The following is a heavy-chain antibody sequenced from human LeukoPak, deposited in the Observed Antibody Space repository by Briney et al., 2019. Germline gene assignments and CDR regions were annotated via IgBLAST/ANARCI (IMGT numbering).Heavy chain of an antibody. CDR3: ARGRHIVVVTAIVASDAFDI. D-gene: IGHD2-21*02. J-gene: IGHJ3*02. CDR2: ISWNSGSI. CDR1: GFTFDDYA. V-gene: IGHV3-9*01. Sequence: PGRSLRLSCAASGFTFDDYAMHWVRQAPGKGLGWVSGISWNSGSIGYADSVKGRFTISRDNAKNSLYLQMNSLRAEDTALYYCARGRHIVVVTAIVASDAFDIWGQGTMVTVSS.